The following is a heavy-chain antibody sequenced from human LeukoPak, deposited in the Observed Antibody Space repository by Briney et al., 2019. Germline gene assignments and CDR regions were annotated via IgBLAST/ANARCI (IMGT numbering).Heavy chain of an antibody. D-gene: IGHD6-13*01. CDR1: GYTFTSYG. Sequence: ASVKVSCKASGYTFTSYGISWVRQAPGQGLEWMGWISAYNGNTSYAQKLQGRVTMTTDTSTSTAYMELRSLRSDDTAVYYCARDWVAAAGTHYYYGMDVWGKGTTVTVSS. CDR3: ARDWVAAAGTHYYYGMDV. CDR2: ISAYNGNT. J-gene: IGHJ6*04. V-gene: IGHV1-18*01.